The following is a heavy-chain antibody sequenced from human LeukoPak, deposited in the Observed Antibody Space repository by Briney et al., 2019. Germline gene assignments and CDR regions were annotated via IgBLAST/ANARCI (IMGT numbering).Heavy chain of an antibody. D-gene: IGHD6-13*01. V-gene: IGHV1-2*02. CDR1: GYTFTGYY. CDR3: AASSWYLFILYY. Sequence: ASVKVSCKASGYTFTGYYMHWVRQAPGQGLEWMGWINPNSGGTNYAQKFQGRVTMTRDTSISTAYMELSRLRSDDTAVYYCAASSWYLFILYYWGQGTLVTVSS. CDR2: INPNSGGT. J-gene: IGHJ4*02.